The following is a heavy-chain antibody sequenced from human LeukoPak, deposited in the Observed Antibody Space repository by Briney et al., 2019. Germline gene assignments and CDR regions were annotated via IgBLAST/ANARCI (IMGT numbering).Heavy chain of an antibody. CDR2: ISYSGST. CDR3: ARDMRHGYGFDF. J-gene: IGHJ4*02. V-gene: IGHV4-31*02. D-gene: IGHD5-18*01. Sequence: LRLSCAASGFTFSSYEMNWIRQHSGKGLEWIGCISYSGSTYFSPSLKSRITISIDTSKNRFSLQMSSVTAADTAVYYCARDMRHGYGFDFWGQGSLVIVSS. CDR1: GFTFSSYE.